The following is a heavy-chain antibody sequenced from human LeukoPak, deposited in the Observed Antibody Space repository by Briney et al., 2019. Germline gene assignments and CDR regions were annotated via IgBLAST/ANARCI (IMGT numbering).Heavy chain of an antibody. Sequence: PGGSLRLSCAASGFTFSSYNMNWVRQAPGKGLEWVSYISSSSSSSSTIYYADSVKGRFTISRNNAKSSLYLQMKSLRDEDTAVYYCAREPYGYYRDHDGFDIWGQGTMVTVSS. CDR1: GFTFSSYN. CDR3: AREPYGYYRDHDGFDI. CDR2: ISSSSSSSSTI. D-gene: IGHD4-17*01. J-gene: IGHJ3*02. V-gene: IGHV3-48*02.